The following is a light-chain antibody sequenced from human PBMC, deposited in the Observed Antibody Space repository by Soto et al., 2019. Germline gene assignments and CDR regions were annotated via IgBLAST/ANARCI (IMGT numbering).Light chain of an antibody. Sequence: QSALTQPASVSGSPGQSITISCSGTSSDVGGYKYVSWYQQHPGQAPTLMIYDVSNRPSGVSNRFSGSKSGNTASLSISGLQAEDEADYYCSSYTSSNSVVFGGGTKLTVL. J-gene: IGLJ2*01. CDR1: SSDVGGYKY. CDR3: SSYTSSNSVV. CDR2: DVS. V-gene: IGLV2-14*01.